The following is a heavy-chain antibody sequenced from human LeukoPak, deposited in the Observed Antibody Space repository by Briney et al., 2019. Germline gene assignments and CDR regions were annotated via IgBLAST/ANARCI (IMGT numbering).Heavy chain of an antibody. D-gene: IGHD3-10*01. V-gene: IGHV3-48*02. Sequence: PGGSLRLSCAASGFTFRTYSMNWVRQAPGKGLEWVSYISSSSSTIFYADSVKGRFTVSRDNAKSSLYLQMNTLRDEDTAVYYCARSSGSYYNHDYWGQGTLVTVSS. CDR1: GFTFRTYS. CDR3: ARSSGSYYNHDY. CDR2: ISSSSSTI. J-gene: IGHJ4*02.